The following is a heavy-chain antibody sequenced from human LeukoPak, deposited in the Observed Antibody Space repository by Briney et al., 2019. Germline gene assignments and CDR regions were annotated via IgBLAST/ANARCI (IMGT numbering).Heavy chain of an antibody. CDR1: GFTFSSFG. CDR2: IRYDGSND. D-gene: IGHD3-22*01. CDR3: AKDKYYDSRGYYYMHV. Sequence: PGGSLRLSCAASGFTFSSFGMHWVRQAPGKGLEWVAFIRYDGSNDYYADSVKGRLTISRDNSKNTLYLQMNSLRTEDTAVYYCAKDKYYDSRGYYYMHVWGKGTTVTVSS. J-gene: IGHJ6*03. V-gene: IGHV3-30*02.